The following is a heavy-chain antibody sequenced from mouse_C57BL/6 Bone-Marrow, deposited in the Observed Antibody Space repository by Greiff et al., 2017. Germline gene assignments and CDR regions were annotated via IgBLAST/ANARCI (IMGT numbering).Heavy chain of an antibody. V-gene: IGHV1-64*01. J-gene: IGHJ3*01. CDR1: GYTFTSYW. CDR3: ARNYGGSYRPAWFAY. D-gene: IGHD1-1*01. Sequence: QVQLQQSGAELVKPGASVKLSCKASGYTFTSYWMHWVKQRPGQGLEWIGMIHPNSGSTNYNEKFKSKATLTVDKSSSTAYMQLSSLTSEDSAVYYCARNYGGSYRPAWFAYWGQGTLVTVSA. CDR2: IHPNSGST.